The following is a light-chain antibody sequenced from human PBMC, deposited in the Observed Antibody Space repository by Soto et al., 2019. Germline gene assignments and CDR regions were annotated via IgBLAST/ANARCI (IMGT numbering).Light chain of an antibody. J-gene: IGKJ1*01. CDR3: QQYGSPGT. CDR2: GAS. CDR1: QSVSNND. Sequence: EIVLAQSAGTLSLSPGERATLQCRASQSVSNNDLAWYQQKPGQGPRILIYGASNRATGIPDRFSGSGSGTDFTLTIIRLEPEDFAVYYCQQYGSPGTFGQGTRVDIK. V-gene: IGKV3-20*01.